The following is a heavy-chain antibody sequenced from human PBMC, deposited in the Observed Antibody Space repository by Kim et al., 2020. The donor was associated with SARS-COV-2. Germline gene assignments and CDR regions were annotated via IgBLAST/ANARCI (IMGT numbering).Heavy chain of an antibody. Sequence: ASVKVSCKASGYTFTGYYMHWVRQAPGQGLEWMGRINPNSGGTNYAQKFQGRVTMTRDTSISTAYMELSRLRSDDTAVYYCARDQGITIFGVVIPYYYGMDVWGQGTTVTVSS. D-gene: IGHD3-3*01. CDR1: GYTFTGYY. V-gene: IGHV1-2*06. CDR3: ARDQGITIFGVVIPYYYGMDV. CDR2: INPNSGGT. J-gene: IGHJ6*02.